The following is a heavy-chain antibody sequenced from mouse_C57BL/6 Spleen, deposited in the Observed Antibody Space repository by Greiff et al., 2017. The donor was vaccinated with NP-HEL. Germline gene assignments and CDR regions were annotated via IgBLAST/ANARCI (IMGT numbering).Heavy chain of an antibody. V-gene: IGHV14-2*01. CDR3: ARFGYYGSSYQYYFDY. D-gene: IGHD1-1*01. Sequence: EVKLVESGAELVKPGASVKLSCTASGFTINDYYMHWVKQRTEQGLEWIGRIDPDDGGTKYAPKFQGKATITADTSSTTAYLQLSSLTSEDTAVYYCARFGYYGSSYQYYFDYWGQGTTLTVSS. CDR1: GFTINDYY. J-gene: IGHJ2*01. CDR2: IDPDDGGT.